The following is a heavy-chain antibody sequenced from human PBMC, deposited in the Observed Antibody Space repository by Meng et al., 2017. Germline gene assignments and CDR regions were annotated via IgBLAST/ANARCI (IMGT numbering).Heavy chain of an antibody. J-gene: IGHJ6*02. CDR1: GGSISSGSYY. CDR2: IYTSGST. V-gene: IGHV4-61*02. CDR3: ARVQVGSGSYYGYYYGMDV. D-gene: IGHD1-26*01. Sequence: SETLSLTCTVSGGSISSGSYYWSWIRQPAGKGLEWIGRIYTSGSTYYNPSLKSRVTISVDTSKNQFSLKLSSVTAADTAVYYCARVQVGSGSYYGYYYGMDVWGQGTTVTVSS.